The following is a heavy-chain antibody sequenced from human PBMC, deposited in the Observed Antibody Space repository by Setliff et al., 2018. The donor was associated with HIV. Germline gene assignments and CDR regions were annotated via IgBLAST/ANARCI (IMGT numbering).Heavy chain of an antibody. Sequence: SETLSLTCTVSGGSITRTPYYWGWIRQPPGKGLEWIGSIHHSGTAYDNPSLKSRVTISVDTSKNQFSLRLNSVTAADTAVYYCARHSLGNIGDYIRIGAIDIWGQGTMVTVSS. V-gene: IGHV4-39*01. CDR2: IHHSGTA. CDR1: GGSITRTPYY. J-gene: IGHJ3*02. CDR3: ARHSLGNIGDYIRIGAIDI. D-gene: IGHD4-17*01.